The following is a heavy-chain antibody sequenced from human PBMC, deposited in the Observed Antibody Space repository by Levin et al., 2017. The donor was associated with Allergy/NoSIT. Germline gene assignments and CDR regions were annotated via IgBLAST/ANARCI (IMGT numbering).Heavy chain of an antibody. Sequence: TSETLSLTCAVYGGSFSGYYWSWIRQPPGKGLEWIGEINHSGSTNYNPSLKSRVTISVDTSKNQFSLKLSSVTAADTAVYYCARAAFVWFGELGAPPGNNFDIWGQGTMVTVSS. CDR3: ARAAFVWFGELGAPPGNNFDI. CDR1: GGSFSGYY. V-gene: IGHV4-34*01. J-gene: IGHJ3*02. D-gene: IGHD3-10*01. CDR2: INHSGST.